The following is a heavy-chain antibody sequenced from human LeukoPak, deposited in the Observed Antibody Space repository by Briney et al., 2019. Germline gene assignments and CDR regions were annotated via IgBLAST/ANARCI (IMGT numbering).Heavy chain of an antibody. CDR2: INHSGST. V-gene: IGHV4-34*01. CDR1: GGSISSYY. CDR3: ASSLTLDIVVVPAALAAY. J-gene: IGHJ4*02. D-gene: IGHD2-2*03. Sequence: PSETLSLTCTVSGGSISSYYWSWIRQPPGKGLEWIGEINHSGSTNYNPSLKSRVTISVDTSKNQFSLKLSSVTAADTAVYYCASSLTLDIVVVPAALAAYWGQGTLVTVSS.